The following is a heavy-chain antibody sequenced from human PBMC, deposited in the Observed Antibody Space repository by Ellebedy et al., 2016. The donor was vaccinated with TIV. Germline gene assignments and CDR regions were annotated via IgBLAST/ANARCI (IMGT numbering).Heavy chain of an antibody. Sequence: GGSLRLSXAASGFTFVSHAMSWVRQTPGKGLEWVSAISGSGAKTDYTDSVKGRFIISRDSSKNTLYLQMNNLRAEDTAIYYCARDNGFTISGVADSWGQGILVTVSS. J-gene: IGHJ4*02. CDR3: ARDNGFTISGVADS. D-gene: IGHD3-3*01. CDR2: ISGSGAKT. V-gene: IGHV3-23*01. CDR1: GFTFVSHA.